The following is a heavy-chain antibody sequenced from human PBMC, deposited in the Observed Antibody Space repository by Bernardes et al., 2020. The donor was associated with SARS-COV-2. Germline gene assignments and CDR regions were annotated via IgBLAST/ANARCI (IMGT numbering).Heavy chain of an antibody. V-gene: IGHV4-4*07. Sequence: TLSLTCTVSGGSISSYYWSWIRQPAGKGLEWIGRIYTSGSTTYNPSLKSRVTMSVDTSKNQFSLKLSSVTAADTAVYYCARVRACTNGVCYMVFDYWGQGTLVTVSS. CDR1: GGSISSYY. CDR3: ARVRACTNGVCYMVFDY. J-gene: IGHJ4*02. CDR2: IYTSGST. D-gene: IGHD2-8*01.